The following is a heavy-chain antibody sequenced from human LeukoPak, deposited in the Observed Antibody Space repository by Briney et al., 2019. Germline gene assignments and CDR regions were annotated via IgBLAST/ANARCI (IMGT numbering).Heavy chain of an antibody. J-gene: IGHJ5*02. CDR2: MNPNSGNT. CDR3: ARGQEGVDGDLFDP. Sequence: SVKVSCKASGYTFTGYDINWVRQATGQGLEWMGWMNPNSGNTGYAQKFQGRVTMTRNTSISTAYMELSSLRSEDTAVYYCARGQEGVDGDLFDPWGQGTLVTVSS. V-gene: IGHV1-8*01. CDR1: GYTFTGYD. D-gene: IGHD3-10*01.